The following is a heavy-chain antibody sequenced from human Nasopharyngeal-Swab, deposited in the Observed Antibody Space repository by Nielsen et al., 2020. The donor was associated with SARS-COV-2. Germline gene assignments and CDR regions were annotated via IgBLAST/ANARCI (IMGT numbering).Heavy chain of an antibody. CDR2: IKSKTDGGTT. D-gene: IGHD3-9*01. CDR1: GGSFSNYK. V-gene: IGHV3-15*01. Sequence: ETLSLTCAVYGGSFSNYKWSWIRQAPGKGLEWVGRIKSKTDGGTTDYAAPVKGRFTISRDDSKNTLYLQMNSLKTEDTAVYYCTIIPLDILTGYYQYYFDYWGQGTLVTVSS. J-gene: IGHJ4*02. CDR3: TIIPLDILTGYYQYYFDY.